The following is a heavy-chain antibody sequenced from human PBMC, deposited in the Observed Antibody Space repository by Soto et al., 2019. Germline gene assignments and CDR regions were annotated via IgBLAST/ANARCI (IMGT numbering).Heavy chain of an antibody. J-gene: IGHJ4*02. CDR3: ARLGAYYQALDS. D-gene: IGHD3-22*01. V-gene: IGHV4-59*08. CDR1: DGSFIPNY. CDR2: IYYAGTT. Sequence: PSETLSLTCALSDGSFIPNYWSWIRQSPGKGLEWIGYIYYAGTTTYNPSLKSRITMSLDTSRNEVSLKLNSVTAADTAVYYCARLGAYYQALDSWGRGTLVTVSS.